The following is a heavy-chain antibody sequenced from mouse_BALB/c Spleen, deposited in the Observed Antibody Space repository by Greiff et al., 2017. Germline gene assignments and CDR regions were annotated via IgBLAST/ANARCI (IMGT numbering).Heavy chain of an antibody. J-gene: IGHJ4*01. CDR2: ISSGSSTI. V-gene: IGHV5-17*02. Sequence: EVKLQESGGGLVQPGGSRKLSCAASGFTFSSFGMHWVRQAPEKGLEWVAYISSGSSTIYYADTVKGRFTISRDNPKNTLFLQMTSLRSEDTAMYYCARDYGRDYYAMDYWGQGTSVTVSS. CDR3: ARDYGRDYYAMDY. D-gene: IGHD1-1*01. CDR1: GFTFSSFG.